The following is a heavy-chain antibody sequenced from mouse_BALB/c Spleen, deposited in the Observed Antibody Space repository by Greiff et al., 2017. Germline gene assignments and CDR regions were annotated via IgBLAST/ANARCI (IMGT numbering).Heavy chain of an antibody. V-gene: IGHV1-7*01. J-gene: IGHJ4*01. CDR2: INPSTGYT. Sequence: QVQLKQSGAELAKPGASVKMSCKASGYTFTSYWMHWVKQRPGQGLEWIGYINPSTGYTEYNQKFKDKATLTADKSSSTAYMQLSSLTSEDSAVYYCARRYRYDRAMDYWGQGTSVTVSS. CDR3: ARRYRYDRAMDY. CDR1: GYTFTSYW. D-gene: IGHD2-14*01.